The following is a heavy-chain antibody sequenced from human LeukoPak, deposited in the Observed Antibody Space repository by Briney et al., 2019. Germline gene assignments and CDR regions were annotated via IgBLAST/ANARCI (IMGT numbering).Heavy chain of an antibody. CDR1: GGSISSSSYY. V-gene: IGHV4-39*07. D-gene: IGHD3-22*01. CDR3: AREYDSSGYYPSDAFDI. Sequence: SETLSLTCTVSGGSISSSSYYWGWIRQPPGKGLEWIGSIYYSGSTYYNPSLKSRVTISVDTSKNQFSLKLSSVTAADTAVYYCAREYDSSGYYPSDAFDIWGQGTMVTVSS. J-gene: IGHJ3*02. CDR2: IYYSGST.